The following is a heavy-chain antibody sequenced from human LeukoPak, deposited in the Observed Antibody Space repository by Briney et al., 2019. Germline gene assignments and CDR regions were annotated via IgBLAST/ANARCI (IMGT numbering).Heavy chain of an antibody. CDR2: VNPSSGST. CDR3: ARAVGPRGGNWFDP. Sequence: ASVKVSCKASGYTFTSYFMHWVRQAPGQGLEWMGVVNPSSGSTTYSQKFQGRVIMTRDTSTSTVYMDLSSLRSEDTAVYYCARAVGPRGGNWFDPWGQGTLVTVSS. D-gene: IGHD1-26*01. CDR1: GYTFTSYF. V-gene: IGHV1-46*01. J-gene: IGHJ5*02.